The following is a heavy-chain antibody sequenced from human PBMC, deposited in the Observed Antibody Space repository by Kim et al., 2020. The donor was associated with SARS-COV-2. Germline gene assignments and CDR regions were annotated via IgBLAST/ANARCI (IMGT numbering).Heavy chain of an antibody. CDR2: MNPNSGNT. V-gene: IGHV1-8*01. CDR1: GYTFTSYD. Sequence: ASVKVSCKASGYTFTSYDINWVRQATGQGLEWMRWMNPNSGNTGYAQKFQGRVTMTRNTSISTAYMELSSLRSEDTAVYYCARGSWYLHDAFDIWGQGTMVTVSS. J-gene: IGHJ3*02. D-gene: IGHD6-13*01. CDR3: ARGSWYLHDAFDI.